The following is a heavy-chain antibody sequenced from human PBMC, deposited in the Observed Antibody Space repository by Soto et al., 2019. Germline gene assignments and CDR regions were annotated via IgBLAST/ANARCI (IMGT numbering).Heavy chain of an antibody. Sequence: QVQLVESGGGVVQPGRSLRLSCAASGFNFNKFAMYWVRQAPGKGLEWVAAITYGGNEKYYADSVTGRVTIARENSNDTLNLQMNRRRPEDTAGYYWGRLVWEVITYYNGVDVWGQGPTVTVPS. V-gene: IGHV3-30*14. D-gene: IGHD3-16*01. CDR2: ITYGGNEK. CDR1: GFNFNKFA. CDR3: GRLVWEVITYYNGVDV. J-gene: IGHJ6*02.